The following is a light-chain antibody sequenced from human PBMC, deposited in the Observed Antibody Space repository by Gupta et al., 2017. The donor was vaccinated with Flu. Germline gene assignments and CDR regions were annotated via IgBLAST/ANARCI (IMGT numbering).Light chain of an antibody. J-gene: IGKJ2*01. CDR3: QHDDSFPLN. V-gene: IGKV1-5*03. CDR1: QSISIS. CDR2: KAS. Sequence: DIQMTHSPSTLSASVGDRVTITCRASQSISISLAWYQQKPGKAPKVLIYKASSLESGVPSRFSGSESGTEFTLTINSLQPDDIATYYCQHDDSFPLNFGQGTKLEIK.